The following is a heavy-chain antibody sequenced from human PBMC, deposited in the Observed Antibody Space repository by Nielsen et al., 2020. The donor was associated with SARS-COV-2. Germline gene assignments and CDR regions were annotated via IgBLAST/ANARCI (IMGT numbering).Heavy chain of an antibody. CDR3: ARARATIFGLVMSYGMDV. J-gene: IGHJ6*02. V-gene: IGHV1-2*02. CDR1: GYTFTAYY. Sequence: ASVKVSCKASGYTFTAYYIHWVRQAPGQGLEWMGWINPNSAGTDYAQKFQGIVTMTRDASISTVYMELTSDDTAVYYCARARATIFGLVMSYGMDVWGQGTTVAVSS. D-gene: IGHD3/OR15-3a*01. CDR2: INPNSAGT.